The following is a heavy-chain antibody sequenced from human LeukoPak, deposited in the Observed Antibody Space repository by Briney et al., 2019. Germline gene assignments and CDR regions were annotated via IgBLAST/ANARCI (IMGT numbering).Heavy chain of an antibody. J-gene: IGHJ5*02. CDR3: ARLGSSWYFWFDP. V-gene: IGHV4-4*09. CDR1: GGSTSSYY. D-gene: IGHD6-13*01. CDR2: IYTSGSA. Sequence: SETLSLTCSVSGGSTSSYYWSWIRQPPGKGLEWIGYIYTSGSANYNPSLKSRVTISVDTSKNQFSLRLSSVTAADTAVYYCARLGSSWYFWFDPWGQGTLVTVSS.